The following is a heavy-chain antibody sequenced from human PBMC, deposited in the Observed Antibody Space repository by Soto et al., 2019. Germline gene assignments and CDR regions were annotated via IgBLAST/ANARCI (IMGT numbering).Heavy chain of an antibody. D-gene: IGHD1-7*01. Sequence: GGSLRLSCTASGFNTRFYSMSWVRQTPGKGLEWVAALSRSGGATYYADSVRGRFTISRDASKDTLFLQMSNLRAEDTALYYCSKGEMSTIRNSFDPWGQGTLVTVSS. CDR3: SKGEMSTIRNSFDP. CDR2: LSRSGGAT. J-gene: IGHJ5*02. CDR1: GFNTRFYS. V-gene: IGHV3-23*01.